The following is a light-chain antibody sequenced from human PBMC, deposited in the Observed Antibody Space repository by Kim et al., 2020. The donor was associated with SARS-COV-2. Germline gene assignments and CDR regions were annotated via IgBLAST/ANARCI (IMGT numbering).Light chain of an antibody. CDR3: TTHANSNYI. J-gene: IGLJ1*01. CDR2: DVT. Sequence: VTISCSGACSGVGGYGGYTSVSWYQQHPGYAPKLIIYDVTTRPSGVPNRFSGSKSGNTAFLTVSGLQAEDEADYYCTTHANSNYIFGTGTRVTVL. V-gene: IGLV2-8*01. CDR1: CSGVGGYGGYTS.